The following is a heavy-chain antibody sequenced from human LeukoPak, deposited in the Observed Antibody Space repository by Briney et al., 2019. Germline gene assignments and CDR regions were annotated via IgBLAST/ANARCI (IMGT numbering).Heavy chain of an antibody. CDR2: INPNSGGT. CDR3: ARARMTAITIGNAFDI. CDR1: GYTFTVYY. J-gene: IGHJ3*02. V-gene: IGHV1-2*06. D-gene: IGHD2-21*02. Sequence: GASVKVSCTASGYTFTVYYMHWVRQAPGQGLEWMGRINPNSGGTNYAQKFQGRVTMTRDTSISTAYMGLSRLRSDDTAVYYCARARMTAITIGNAFDIWGQGTMVTVSS.